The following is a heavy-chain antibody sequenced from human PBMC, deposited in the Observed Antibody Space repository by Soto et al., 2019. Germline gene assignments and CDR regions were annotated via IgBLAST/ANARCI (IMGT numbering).Heavy chain of an antibody. V-gene: IGHV4-61*01. CDR1: GGSVSSGRYY. Sequence: QVQLQESGPGLVKPSETLSLTCTVSGGSVSSGRYYWSWIRQPPGKGLEWIGYIYYSGRANYNPSLRSRATRSLDTPKNQFSLMVSFVTAADTAVYYCARDGIARRRGNFFYFGMGVWGQGTTVTVSS. J-gene: IGHJ6*02. CDR3: ARDGIARRRGNFFYFGMGV. D-gene: IGHD1-26*01. CDR2: IYYSGRA.